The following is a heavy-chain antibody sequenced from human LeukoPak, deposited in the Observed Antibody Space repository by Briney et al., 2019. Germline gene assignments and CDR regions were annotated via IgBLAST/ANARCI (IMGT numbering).Heavy chain of an antibody. J-gene: IGHJ3*02. V-gene: IGHV3-30*02. Sequence: PGGSLRLSCAASGFTFSNYGMHWVRQAPGKGLEWVAFMRSDRNNKYYADSVKGRFTISRDNSNNTLYLQMNSLRAEDTAVYYCAKTIFGVGSYASDIWGQGTMVTVSS. CDR3: AKTIFGVGSYASDI. CDR2: MRSDRNNK. CDR1: GFTFSNYG. D-gene: IGHD3-3*01.